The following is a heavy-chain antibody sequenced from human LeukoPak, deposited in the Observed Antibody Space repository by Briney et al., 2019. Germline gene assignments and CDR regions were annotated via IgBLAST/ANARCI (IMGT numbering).Heavy chain of an antibody. CDR1: GGYFSGYA. V-gene: IGHV1-69*06. Sequence: SVKVSCKASGGYFSGYAISCVRQAPGQGLEWMGGIIPIFGTANYAQKFQGRVTITADKSTSTAYMELSSLRSEDTAVYYCASGDIVATIKYFQHWGQGTLVTVSS. D-gene: IGHD5-12*01. CDR3: ASGDIVATIKYFQH. CDR2: IIPIFGTA. J-gene: IGHJ1*01.